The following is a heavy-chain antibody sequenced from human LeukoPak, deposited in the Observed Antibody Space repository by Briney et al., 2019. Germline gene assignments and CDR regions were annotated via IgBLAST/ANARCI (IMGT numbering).Heavy chain of an antibody. CDR2: IWHDGSKK. J-gene: IGHJ4*02. CDR3: ARWLSDKIDSNGYLDY. V-gene: IGHV3-33*01. CDR1: GYTFRRNG. D-gene: IGHD5-18*01. Sequence: GGSLRLSCAASGYTFRRNGMHWVRQAPGKGLEWVAVIWHDGSKKYYGDSVRGRFTISRDNSKNTLYLQMNSLRAEDTAVYNCARWLSDKIDSNGYLDYWGQGTLVAVSS.